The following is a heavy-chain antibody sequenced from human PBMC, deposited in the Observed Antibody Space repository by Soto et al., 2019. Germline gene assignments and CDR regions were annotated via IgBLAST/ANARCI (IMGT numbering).Heavy chain of an antibody. CDR1: GGSFSGYY. J-gene: IGHJ4*02. Sequence: QVQLQQWGAGLLKPSETLSLTCAVYGGSFSGYYWTWIRQPPGTGLEWIGEINHSGSTNYNPSLKSRVTISVDTSKSQFSLKLTSVTAADTAVYDCARDKITGLFDYWGQGTLVTVSS. CDR3: ARDKITGLFDY. V-gene: IGHV4-34*01. D-gene: IGHD2-8*02. CDR2: INHSGST.